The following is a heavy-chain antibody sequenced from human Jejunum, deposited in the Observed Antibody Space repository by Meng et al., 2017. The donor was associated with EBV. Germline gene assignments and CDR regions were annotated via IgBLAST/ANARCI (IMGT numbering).Heavy chain of an antibody. D-gene: IGHD1-14*01. CDR1: TDFISSYEW. V-gene: IGHV4-4*02. Sequence: QVQLQESGPGLLKPSGTLSLTCAVSTDFISSYEWWSWVRQPPGKGLEWLGEINQVGSTYYNPSLKSRVTISIDTSKRQFSLRLNSMTAADTAVYYCARASSERLLDYWGQGTLVTVSS. CDR3: ARASSERLLDY. J-gene: IGHJ4*02. CDR2: INQVGST.